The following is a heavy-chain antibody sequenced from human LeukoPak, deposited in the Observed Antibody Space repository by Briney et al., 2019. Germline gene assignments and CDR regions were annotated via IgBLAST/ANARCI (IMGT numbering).Heavy chain of an antibody. CDR3: AKDAMVRGVIIPDYYYMDV. CDR1: GFTVSSND. Sequence: AGSLRLSCAASGFTVSSNDMSWVRQAPGKGMECVSVIYSGGSTDYADSVKGRLTISRDNSKNTLSLQMNSLRAEDTAVYYCAKDAMVRGVIIPDYYYMDVWGKGTTVTVSS. D-gene: IGHD3-10*01. V-gene: IGHV3-53*01. J-gene: IGHJ6*03. CDR2: IYSGGST.